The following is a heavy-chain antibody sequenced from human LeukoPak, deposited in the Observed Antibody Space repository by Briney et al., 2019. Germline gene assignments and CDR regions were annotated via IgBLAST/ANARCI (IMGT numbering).Heavy chain of an antibody. CDR1: GFTFSSYG. Sequence: PGGSLRLSCAASGFTFSSYGMHWVRQAPGKGLEWVAVISYDGSNKYYADSVKGRFTISRDNSKNTLYLQMNSLRAEDTAVYYCAKEGYYGSTTGRLKDGMDVWGKGTRSPSPQ. D-gene: IGHD3-10*01. CDR2: ISYDGSNK. V-gene: IGHV3-30*18. CDR3: AKEGYYGSTTGRLKDGMDV. J-gene: IGHJ6*04.